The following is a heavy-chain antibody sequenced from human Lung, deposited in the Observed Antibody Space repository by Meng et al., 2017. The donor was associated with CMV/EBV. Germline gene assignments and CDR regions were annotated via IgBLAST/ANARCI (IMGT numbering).Heavy chain of an antibody. V-gene: IGHV4-39*07. D-gene: IGHD2/OR15-2a*01. CDR1: GGSISSSSYY. CDR3: ARGVIASNYYYYGMDV. Sequence: SETLSLTCTVSGGSISSSSYYWGWIRQPPGKGLEWIGSIYYSGSTYYNPSLKSRVTISVDTSKNQFSLKLSSVTAADTAVYYCARGVIASNYYYYGMDVWGQGTTVXAP. J-gene: IGHJ6*02. CDR2: IYYSGST.